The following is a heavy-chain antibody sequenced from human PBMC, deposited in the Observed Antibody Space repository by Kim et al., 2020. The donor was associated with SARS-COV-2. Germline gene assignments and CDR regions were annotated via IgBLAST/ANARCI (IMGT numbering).Heavy chain of an antibody. D-gene: IGHD5-12*01. CDR3: ARLYSGYGGWFDP. Sequence: YAAAVKGRFTISGDNAKNSLYLQMNSLRAEATAVYYCARLYSGYGGWFDPWGQGTLVTVSS. J-gene: IGHJ5*02. V-gene: IGHV3-11*03.